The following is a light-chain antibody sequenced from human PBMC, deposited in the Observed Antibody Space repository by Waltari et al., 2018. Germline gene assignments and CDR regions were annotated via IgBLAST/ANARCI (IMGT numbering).Light chain of an antibody. CDR3: QQYYNTPLT. J-gene: IGKJ4*01. CDR1: ESVLYSRNNKDH. CDR2: WAS. V-gene: IGKV4-1*01. Sequence: DIVMTQSPESLAVSLGERATINCKSSESVLYSRNNKDHLAWYQQKPGQRPKLLIYWASTRESGVPDRFSGSGSETEFTLTINSQQAEDVAVYYCQQYYNTPLTFGGGTKVEIK.